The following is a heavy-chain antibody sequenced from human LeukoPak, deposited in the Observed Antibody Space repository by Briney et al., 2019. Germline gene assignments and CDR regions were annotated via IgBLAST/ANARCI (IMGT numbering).Heavy chain of an antibody. J-gene: IGHJ4*02. CDR2: IYHSGST. Sequence: SETLSLTCAVSGYSISSGYYWSWIRQPPGKGLEGIGSIYHSGSTYYNPSLKSRVTISVDTSKNQFSLKLSSVTAADTAVYYCARLEADVVVPAAHFNYWGQATLVTVSS. CDR3: ARLEADVVVPAAHFNY. D-gene: IGHD2-2*01. V-gene: IGHV4-38-2*01. CDR1: GYSISSGYY.